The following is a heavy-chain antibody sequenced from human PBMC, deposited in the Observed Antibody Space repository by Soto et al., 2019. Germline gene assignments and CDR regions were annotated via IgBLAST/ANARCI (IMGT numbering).Heavy chain of an antibody. Sequence: GASVKVSCKASGYTFTGYYMHWVQQAPGQGLEWMGWINPNSGGTNYAQKFQGWVTMTRDTSISTAYMELSRLRSDDTAVYYCARETVVVPAAIRVGYYYGMDVWGQGTTVTVSS. CDR2: INPNSGGT. CDR1: GYTFTGYY. D-gene: IGHD2-2*02. V-gene: IGHV1-2*04. J-gene: IGHJ6*02. CDR3: ARETVVVPAAIRVGYYYGMDV.